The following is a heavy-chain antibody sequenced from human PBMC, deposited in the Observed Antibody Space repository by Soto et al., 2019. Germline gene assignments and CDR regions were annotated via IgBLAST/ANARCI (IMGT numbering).Heavy chain of an antibody. V-gene: IGHV1-18*01. CDR3: ARDGRATAGTKDFDY. CDR1: GYTFTSYG. Sequence: ASVKVSCTASGYTFTSYGISWVRQAPGQGLEWMGWISAYNGDTNYAQKLQGRVTMTTDTSTSTAYMELRSLRSDDTAVYYCARDGRATAGTKDFDYWGQGTLVTVSS. CDR2: ISAYNGDT. J-gene: IGHJ4*02. D-gene: IGHD6-13*01.